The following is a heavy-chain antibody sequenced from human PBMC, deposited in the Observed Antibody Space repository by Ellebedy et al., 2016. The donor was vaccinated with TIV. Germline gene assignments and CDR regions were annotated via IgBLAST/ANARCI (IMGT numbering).Heavy chain of an antibody. J-gene: IGHJ5*02. V-gene: IGHV3-11*01. D-gene: IGHD2-2*01. Sequence: GGSLRLSCAASGFTFSDYAMSWIRQAPGKGLEWLSYISSSGSTIYYADSVKGRFTISRDNAKTSLYLQVNSLRAEDTAVYYCARDTRFIDQQHNWFDPWGQGTLVTVSS. CDR1: GFTFSDYA. CDR2: ISSSGSTI. CDR3: ARDTRFIDQQHNWFDP.